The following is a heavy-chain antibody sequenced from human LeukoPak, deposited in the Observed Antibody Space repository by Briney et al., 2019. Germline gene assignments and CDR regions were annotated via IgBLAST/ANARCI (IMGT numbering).Heavy chain of an antibody. CDR2: ISSSSSYT. V-gene: IGHV3-11*06. D-gene: IGHD1-26*01. J-gene: IGHJ4*02. CDR1: GFTFSDYY. Sequence: GSLRLSCAASGFTFSDYYMSWIRQAPGKGLEWVSYISSSSSYTNYADSVKGRFTISRDNAKNSLYLQMNSLRAEDTAVYYCARASQTRGSYPFDYWGQGTLVTVSS. CDR3: ARASQTRGSYPFDY.